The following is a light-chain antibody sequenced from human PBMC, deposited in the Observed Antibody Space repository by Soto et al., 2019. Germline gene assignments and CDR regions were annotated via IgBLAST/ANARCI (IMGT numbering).Light chain of an antibody. CDR3: QLYGTSPMYT. V-gene: IGKV3-20*01. J-gene: IGKJ2*01. Sequence: EIVLTQSPGTLSLSPGERATLSCRASQGVSSNHLAWYQKKPGQAPRLLIYGASYRATGIPDRFRGSGSGTDFTLTISRLEPEDCEVYYCQLYGTSPMYTFGQGTKLEIK. CDR2: GAS. CDR1: QGVSSNH.